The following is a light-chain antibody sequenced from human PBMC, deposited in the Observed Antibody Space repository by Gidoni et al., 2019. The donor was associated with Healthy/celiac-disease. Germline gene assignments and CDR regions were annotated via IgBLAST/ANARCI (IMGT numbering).Light chain of an antibody. V-gene: IGKV1-5*03. Sequence: DIQLTQSPSTLSASVGDRVTITCRASQSISSWLAWYQQKPVKAPKLLIYKAASLERGVPSRFSGSGSGTEFTLTISSLQPDDFATYYCQQYNSYSRTCGQGTKVEIK. CDR1: QSISSW. CDR2: KAA. CDR3: QQYNSYSRT. J-gene: IGKJ1*01.